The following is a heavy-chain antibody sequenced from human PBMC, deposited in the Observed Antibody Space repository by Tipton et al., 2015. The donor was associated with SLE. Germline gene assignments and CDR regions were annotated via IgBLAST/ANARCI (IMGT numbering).Heavy chain of an antibody. CDR1: ADSMTSHY. D-gene: IGHD3-16*01. J-gene: IGHJ4*01. CDR2: VFYRGNT. V-gene: IGHV4-59*11. Sequence: TLSLTCTVSADSMTSHYWSWIRQSPGKGLEWIGYVFYRGNTRYSPSLNSRVTIAIDTSRRQFTLNLKSVTAADTAVYYCASQTRNRALGVFFDYWGQGTLVTVSS. CDR3: ASQTRNRALGVFFDY.